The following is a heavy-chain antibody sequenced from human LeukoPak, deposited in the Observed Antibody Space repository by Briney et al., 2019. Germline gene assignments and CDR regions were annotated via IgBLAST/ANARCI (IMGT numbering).Heavy chain of an antibody. Sequence: GGSLRLSCAASGFSVISNYMNWVRQAPGKGLEWVSLIYGDVDTHYADSVKGRFIISRDNSKDTLHLQMSSLRAEDTAIYYCARGVTVRGGPFDIWGQGTMVTVSS. CDR3: ARGVTVRGGPFDI. D-gene: IGHD2-21*02. V-gene: IGHV3-53*01. CDR1: GFSVISNY. CDR2: IYGDVDT. J-gene: IGHJ3*02.